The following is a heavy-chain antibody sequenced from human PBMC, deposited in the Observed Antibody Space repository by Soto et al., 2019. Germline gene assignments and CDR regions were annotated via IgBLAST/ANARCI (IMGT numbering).Heavy chain of an antibody. CDR1: VYTFTKYG. Sequence: XSVKFSFKATVYTFTKYGISWNRQAPGQGLEWMGWISAYNGNTNYAQKLQGRVTMTTDTSTSTAYMELRSLRSDDTAVYYCARGGWFGELLYSQGWFDPWGQGTLVTVSS. CDR2: ISAYNGNT. D-gene: IGHD3-10*01. CDR3: ARGGWFGELLYSQGWFDP. J-gene: IGHJ5*02. V-gene: IGHV1-18*04.